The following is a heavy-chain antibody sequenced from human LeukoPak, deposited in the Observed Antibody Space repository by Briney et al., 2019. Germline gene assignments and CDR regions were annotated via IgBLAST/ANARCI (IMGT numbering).Heavy chain of an antibody. J-gene: IGHJ4*02. D-gene: IGHD3-10*01. V-gene: IGHV3-11*04. CDR1: GFTFSDYY. Sequence: GGSLRLSCAASGFTFSDYYMNWIRQAPGKGLEWVSYISSYGSTIYYADSVKGRFTISRDNAKNSLYLQMNSLRAEDTAVYYCARNYGSGSYCVDYWGQGTLVTVSS. CDR3: ARNYGSGSYCVDY. CDR2: ISSYGSTI.